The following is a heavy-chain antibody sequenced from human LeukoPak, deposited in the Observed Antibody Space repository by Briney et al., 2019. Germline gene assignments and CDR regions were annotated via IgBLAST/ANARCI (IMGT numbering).Heavy chain of an antibody. D-gene: IGHD6-13*01. Sequence: GASVKVSCKASGGTFSSYAISWVRQAPGQGLEWMAGIIPIFGTANYAQRFQGRVTITADESTSTAYMELSSLRSEDTAVYYCVGIWTGYSSLANWFDPWGQGTLVTVSS. CDR3: VGIWTGYSSLANWFDP. CDR1: GGTFSSYA. CDR2: IIPIFGTA. J-gene: IGHJ5*02. V-gene: IGHV1-69*13.